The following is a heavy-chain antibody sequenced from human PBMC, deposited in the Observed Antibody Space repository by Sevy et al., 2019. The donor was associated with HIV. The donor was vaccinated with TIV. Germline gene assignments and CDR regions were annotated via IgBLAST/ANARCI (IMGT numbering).Heavy chain of an antibody. CDR2: IKEDGSDK. Sequence: GESLKISCAASGFTFSSYWMNWVRQAPGKGLEWVANIKEDGSDKYYVDSVKGRFTISRDNAQNSLYLEINSLRAEDTAVYYCARWDVWGKGTTVTVSS. CDR3: ARWDV. V-gene: IGHV3-7*01. J-gene: IGHJ6*04. CDR1: GFTFSSYW.